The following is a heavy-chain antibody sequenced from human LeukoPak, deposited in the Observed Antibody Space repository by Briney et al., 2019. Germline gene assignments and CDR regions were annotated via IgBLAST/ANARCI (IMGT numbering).Heavy chain of an antibody. CDR1: GYTLTSYA. Sequence: ASVKVSCKASGYTLTSYAMNWVRQAPGQGLEWMGWINTNTGNPTYAQGFTGRFVFSLDTSVSTAYLQISSLKAEDTAVYYCARDPTYDTPKAGDYWGQGTLVTVSS. V-gene: IGHV7-4-1*02. J-gene: IGHJ4*02. D-gene: IGHD3-22*01. CDR3: ARDPTYDTPKAGDY. CDR2: INTNTGNP.